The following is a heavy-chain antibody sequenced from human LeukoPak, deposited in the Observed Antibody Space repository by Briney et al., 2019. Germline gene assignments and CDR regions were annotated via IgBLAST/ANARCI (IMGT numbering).Heavy chain of an antibody. CDR1: GYSISSGYY. J-gene: IGHJ5*02. CDR2: IYHSGST. Sequence: SETLSLTCTVSGYSISSGYYWGWIRQPPGKGLEWIGSIYHSGSTYYNPSLKSRVTISVDTSKNQFSLKLSSVTAADTAVYYCARQTSYDILTGSHRGVGHWFDPWGQGTLVTVSS. CDR3: ARQTSYDILTGSHRGVGHWFDP. D-gene: IGHD3-9*01. V-gene: IGHV4-38-2*02.